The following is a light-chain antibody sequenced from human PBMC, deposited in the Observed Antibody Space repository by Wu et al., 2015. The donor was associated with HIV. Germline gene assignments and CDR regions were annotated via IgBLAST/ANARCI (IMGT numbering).Light chain of an antibody. CDR2: GAS. J-gene: IGKJ5*01. CDR3: QQYDSSPRVT. Sequence: EIVLTQSPVTLSLSPGERATLSCRASQSVSSRYLAWYQQKPGQAPRLLIFGASSRATGIPDRFSGSGSGTDFTLTISSLEPEDFAVYYCQQYDSSPRVTFGQGTRLEIK. CDR1: QSVSSRY. V-gene: IGKV3-20*01.